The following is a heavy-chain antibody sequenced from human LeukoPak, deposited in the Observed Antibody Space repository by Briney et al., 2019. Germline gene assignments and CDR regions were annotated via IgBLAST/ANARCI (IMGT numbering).Heavy chain of an antibody. CDR3: AKEGYCSGGSCDYFDY. J-gene: IGHJ4*02. Sequence: GGSLRLSCAASGFTFSSYAMSWVRQAPGKGLEWVSAISGSGGSTYYASSVKGRFTISRDNSKNTLYLQMNSLRAEDTAVYYCAKEGYCSGGSCDYFDYWGQGTLVTVSS. CDR1: GFTFSSYA. CDR2: ISGSGGST. V-gene: IGHV3-23*01. D-gene: IGHD2-15*01.